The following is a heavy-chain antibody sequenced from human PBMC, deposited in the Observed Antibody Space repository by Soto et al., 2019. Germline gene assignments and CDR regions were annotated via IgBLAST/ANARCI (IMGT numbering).Heavy chain of an antibody. CDR1: GVPITSNDW. CDR2: IYHTGKT. D-gene: IGHD3-16*01. Sequence: QVLLQESGPGLVRPSATLSLTCVVSGVPITSNDWWAWIRQSPGKGLEWLGEIYHTGKTTYNPSLETRLTLSLDKSKNQFSLNMTAVNAADTAIYFCARMHLGFIPPCKRRDNWFDPWGRGVMVTASS. J-gene: IGHJ5*02. V-gene: IGHV4-4*02. CDR3: ARMHLGFIPPCKRRDNWFDP.